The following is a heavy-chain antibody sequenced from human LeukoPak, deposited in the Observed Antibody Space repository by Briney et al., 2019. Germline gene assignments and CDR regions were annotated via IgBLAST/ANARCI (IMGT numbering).Heavy chain of an antibody. D-gene: IGHD5-18*01. V-gene: IGHV4-34*01. CDR2: INHSGST. CDR1: GGSFSGYY. CDR3: AARGYSYGVVY. J-gene: IGHJ4*02. Sequence: SETLSLTCAVYGGSFSGYYWSWIRQPPGKGLEWIGEINHSGSTNYNPSLKSRVTISVDTSKNQFSLKLSSVTAADTAVYYCAARGYSYGVVYWGQGTLVTVSS.